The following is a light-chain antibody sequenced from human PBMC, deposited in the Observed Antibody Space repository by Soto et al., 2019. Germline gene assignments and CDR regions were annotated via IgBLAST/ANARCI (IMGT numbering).Light chain of an antibody. CDR2: AAS. V-gene: IGKV3-15*01. J-gene: IGKJ1*01. CDR1: QSVINN. Sequence: EIVMTQSPATLSVSPGERATLSCRASQSVINNLAWYQQKPGQAPRLLIYAASARATGIPARFSGSGSGTEFTLTISRLEPEDFAVYYCQQYGSSPRTFGQGTKVDIK. CDR3: QQYGSSPRT.